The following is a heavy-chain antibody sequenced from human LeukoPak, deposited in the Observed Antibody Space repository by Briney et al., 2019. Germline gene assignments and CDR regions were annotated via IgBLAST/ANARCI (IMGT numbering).Heavy chain of an antibody. Sequence: ASVKVSCNASGYTFTSYGISWVRQAPGQGLEWMEWISAYNGNTNYAQKLQGRVTMTTDTSTSTAYMEPRSLRSDDTAVYYCARGPHHFYCSSTSCYEDYYYYGMDVWGQGTTVTVSS. D-gene: IGHD2-2*01. CDR1: GYTFTSYG. CDR2: ISAYNGNT. V-gene: IGHV1-18*01. CDR3: ARGPHHFYCSSTSCYEDYYYYGMDV. J-gene: IGHJ6*02.